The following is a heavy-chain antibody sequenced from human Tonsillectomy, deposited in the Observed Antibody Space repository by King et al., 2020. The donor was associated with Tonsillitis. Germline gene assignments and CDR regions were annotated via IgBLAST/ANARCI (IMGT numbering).Heavy chain of an antibody. CDR3: AESVGDYGNYSYYYYMDV. CDR1: GFTFSSYG. CDR2: ISYDGSNK. J-gene: IGHJ6*03. V-gene: IGHV3-30*18. Sequence: VQLVESGGGVVQPGRSLRLSCAASGFTFSSYGMHWVRQAPGKGLEWVAVISYDGSNKYHADSVKGRFTISRDNSKNTLYLQMNSLRAEDTAVYYCAESVGDYGNYSYYYYMDVWAKGTTVTVSS. D-gene: IGHD4-17*01.